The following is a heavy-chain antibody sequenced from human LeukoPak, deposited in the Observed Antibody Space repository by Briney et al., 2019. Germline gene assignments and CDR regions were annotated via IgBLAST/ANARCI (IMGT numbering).Heavy chain of an antibody. D-gene: IGHD6-19*01. CDR3: ARERIAKAAAPVNDH. CDR1: GFTFSSFS. J-gene: IGHJ4*02. Sequence: PGGSLRLSCEASGFTFSSFSMNWVRQAPGKGLEWVSFISSSSTYIYYADSVKGRCTSSRDNAKNSLYLQMNSLRAEDTAVYYCARERIAKAAAPVNDHWGQGILVTVSS. V-gene: IGHV3-21*01. CDR2: ISSSSTYI.